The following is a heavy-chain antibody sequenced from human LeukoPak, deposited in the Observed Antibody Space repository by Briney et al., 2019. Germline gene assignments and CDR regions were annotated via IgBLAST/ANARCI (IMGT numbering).Heavy chain of an antibody. CDR3: ARMYSGSYYGDRLDY. CDR2: INPNSGGT. Sequence: ASVKVSCKASGGTFSSYAISWVRQAPGQGLEWMGWINPNSGGTNYAQKFQGRVTMTRDTSISTAYMELSRLRSDDTAVYYCARMYSGSYYGDRLDYWGQGTLVTVSS. D-gene: IGHD1-26*01. CDR1: GGTFSSYA. V-gene: IGHV1-2*02. J-gene: IGHJ4*02.